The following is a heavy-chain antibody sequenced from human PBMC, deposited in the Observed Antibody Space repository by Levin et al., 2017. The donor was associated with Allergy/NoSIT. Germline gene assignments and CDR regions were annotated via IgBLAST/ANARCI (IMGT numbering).Heavy chain of an antibody. CDR1: GFTVSSNY. Sequence: PGGSLRLSCAASGFTVSSNYMSWVRQAPGKGLEWVSVIYSGGSTYYADSVKGRFTISRDNSKNTLYLQMNSLRAEDTAVYYCARGHLGYCSGGSCNEWYFDLWGRGTLVTVSS. CDR3: ARGHLGYCSGGSCNEWYFDL. D-gene: IGHD2-15*01. V-gene: IGHV3-53*01. J-gene: IGHJ2*01. CDR2: IYSGGST.